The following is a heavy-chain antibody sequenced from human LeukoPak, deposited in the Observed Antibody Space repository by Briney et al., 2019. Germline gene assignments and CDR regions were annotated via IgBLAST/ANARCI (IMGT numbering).Heavy chain of an antibody. V-gene: IGHV3-66*02. D-gene: IGHD5-24*01. CDR2: IYSGGST. CDR3: ARDRTATGAYYYYYMDV. CDR1: GFTVSSNY. J-gene: IGHJ6*03. Sequence: GGSLRLSCAASGFTVSSNYMSWVRQAPGKGLEWVSVIYSGGSTYYADSVKGRFTISRVNSKNTLYLQMNSLRAEDTAVYYCARDRTATGAYYYYYMDVWGKGTTVTVSS.